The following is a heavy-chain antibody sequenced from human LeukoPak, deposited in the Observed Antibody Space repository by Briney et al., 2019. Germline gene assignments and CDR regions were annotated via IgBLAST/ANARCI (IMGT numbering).Heavy chain of an antibody. CDR1: GGSFSGYY. J-gene: IGHJ4*02. CDR2: INHSGST. Sequence: SETLSLTCAVYGGSFSGYYWSWIRQPPGKGLEWIGEINHSGSTNYNPSLKSRVTISVDTSKNQFSLKLSSVTAADTAVYYCARGPMGYQNTGGKGTRVTVSS. CDR3: ARGPMGYQNT. V-gene: IGHV4-34*01. D-gene: IGHD3-10*01.